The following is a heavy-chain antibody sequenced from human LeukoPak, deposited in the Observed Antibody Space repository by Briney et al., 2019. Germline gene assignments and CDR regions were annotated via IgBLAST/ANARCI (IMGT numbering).Heavy chain of an antibody. CDR2: ISGSGGST. V-gene: IGHV3-23*01. J-gene: IGHJ4*02. CDR1: GFTFSSYA. CDR3: ARMGSPERAYNWNDLDPFDY. D-gene: IGHD1-20*01. Sequence: GGSLRLSCAASGFTFSSYAMSWVRQAPGKGLEWVSAISGSGGSTYYADSVKGRFTISRDNSKNTLYLQMNSLRAEDTAVYYCARMGSPERAYNWNDLDPFDYWAREPWSPSPQ.